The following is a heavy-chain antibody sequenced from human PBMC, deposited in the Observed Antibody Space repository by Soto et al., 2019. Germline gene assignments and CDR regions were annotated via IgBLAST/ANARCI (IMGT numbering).Heavy chain of an antibody. CDR2: INPNSGAT. V-gene: IGHV1-2*02. D-gene: IGHD5-18*01. J-gene: IGHJ4*02. CDR1: GYTFTGYY. CDR3: VKDQGYGYGLGY. Sequence: QVQLVQSGAEVKKPGASVKVSCKASGYTFTGYYMHWVRQAPGQGLEWMGWINPNSGATNYAQKFHGRVTMTRDTSISTAYMELSRLRSDDTAVYYCVKDQGYGYGLGYWGQGTVVTVSS.